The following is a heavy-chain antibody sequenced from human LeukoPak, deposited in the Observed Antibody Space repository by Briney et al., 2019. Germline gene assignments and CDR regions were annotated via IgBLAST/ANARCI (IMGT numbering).Heavy chain of an antibody. CDR3: ARSASMVRGVITFDY. Sequence: PSETLSLTCAVPGGSISSSNWWSWVRQPPGKGLEWIGEIYHSGSTNYNPSLKSRVTISVDKSKNQFSLKLSSVTAADAAVYYCARSASMVRGVITFDYWGQGTLVTVSS. D-gene: IGHD3-10*01. V-gene: IGHV4-4*02. CDR2: IYHSGST. CDR1: GGSISSSNW. J-gene: IGHJ4*02.